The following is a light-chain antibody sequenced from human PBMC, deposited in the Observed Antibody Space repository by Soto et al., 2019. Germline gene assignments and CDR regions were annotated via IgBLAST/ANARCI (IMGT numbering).Light chain of an antibody. Sequence: EIVFTHSPGTLSFSPVERATLSCRASQSVSSSYLAWYQQKPGQAPRLLIYGASTRATGIPARFSGSGSGTDFTLTISSLETEDFAVYYCQQSSNWITFGQGTRLEIK. J-gene: IGKJ5*01. CDR2: GAS. CDR1: QSVSSSY. CDR3: QQSSNWIT. V-gene: IGKV3-11*01.